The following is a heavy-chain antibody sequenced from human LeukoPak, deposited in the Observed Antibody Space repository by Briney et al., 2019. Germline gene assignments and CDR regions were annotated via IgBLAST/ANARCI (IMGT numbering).Heavy chain of an antibody. J-gene: IGHJ4*02. V-gene: IGHV4-61*02. CDR2: IYTSGST. D-gene: IGHD5-18*01. CDR1: GGSISSGSYY. CDR3: ASTWIQLWPTGGFDY. Sequence: TRSLTCTVSGGSISSGSYYWSWIRQPAGKGPEWIGRIYTSGSTNYNPSLKSRVTISVDTSKNQFSLKLSSVTAADTAVYYCASTWIQLWPTGGFDYWGQGTLVTVSS.